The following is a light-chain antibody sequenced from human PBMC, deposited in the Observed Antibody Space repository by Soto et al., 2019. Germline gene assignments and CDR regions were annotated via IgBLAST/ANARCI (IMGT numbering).Light chain of an antibody. J-gene: IGLJ2*01. CDR3: QAWDSITYVV. Sequence: SYELTQPPSVSVSPGQTATITCSGDNLGSKYVCWYQQRPGQSPVLVMYQDKYRPSGIPDRFSGANSGSTATLTTTGTQAMDEADYYCQAWDSITYVVFGGGTKLTVL. V-gene: IGLV3-1*01. CDR2: QDK. CDR1: NLGSKY.